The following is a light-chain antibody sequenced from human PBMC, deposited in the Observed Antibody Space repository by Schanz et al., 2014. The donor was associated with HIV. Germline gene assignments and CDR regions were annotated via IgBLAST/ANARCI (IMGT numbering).Light chain of an antibody. J-gene: IGLJ1*01. CDR1: SSDVGGYNY. V-gene: IGLV2-8*01. CDR3: LSYDKSPSGPYV. Sequence: QSALTQPPSASGSPGQSVTISCTGTSSDVGGYNYVSWYQQHPGKAPKLMIYEVSKRPSGVSNRFSGSKSGNTASLAITGLQAEDEADYYCLSYDKSPSGPYVFGTGTKVTVL. CDR2: EVS.